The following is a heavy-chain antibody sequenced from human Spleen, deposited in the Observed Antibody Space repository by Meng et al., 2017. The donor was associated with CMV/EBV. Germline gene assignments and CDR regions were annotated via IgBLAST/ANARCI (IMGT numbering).Heavy chain of an antibody. D-gene: IGHD6-13*01. V-gene: IGHV4-59*01. CDR2: IHHSGST. CDR1: GGSIGSYY. J-gene: IGHJ5*02. CDR3: AREGQLALDNWFDP. Sequence: SETLSLTCTVSGGSIGSYYWSWIRQSPGKGLEWIGFIHHSGSTNYNPSLKSRVTITVDTSKNQFSLTLSSVTAADTAVYYCAREGQLALDNWFDPWGQGTLVTVSS.